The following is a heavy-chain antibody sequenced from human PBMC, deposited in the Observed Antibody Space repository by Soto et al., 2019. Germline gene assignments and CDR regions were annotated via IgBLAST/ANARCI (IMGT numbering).Heavy chain of an antibody. CDR2: VTCIGGTT. Sequence: PGGSLRLSCAASGFTFSSYAMSWVRQAPGEGLDCFSAVTCIGGTTYYADSVKGRFTCSIDKAKSTLYLQMNSLRGEDTAVYYCAKDDYSPYYDFWSGYLNFDYWGQGPLVTVSS. V-gene: IGHV3-23*01. D-gene: IGHD3-3*01. CDR1: GFTFSSYA. CDR3: AKDDYSPYYDFWSGYLNFDY. J-gene: IGHJ4*02.